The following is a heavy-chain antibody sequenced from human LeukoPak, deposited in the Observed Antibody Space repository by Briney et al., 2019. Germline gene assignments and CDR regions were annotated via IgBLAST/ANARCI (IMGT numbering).Heavy chain of an antibody. V-gene: IGHV4-4*02. Sequence: YIYHSGSTNYNPSLKSRVTISVDKSKDQFSLKLSSVTAADTAVYYCARLKAGVYYGLDVWGQGTTVTVSS. CDR2: IYHSGST. D-gene: IGHD3-10*01. CDR3: ARLKAGVYYGLDV. J-gene: IGHJ6*02.